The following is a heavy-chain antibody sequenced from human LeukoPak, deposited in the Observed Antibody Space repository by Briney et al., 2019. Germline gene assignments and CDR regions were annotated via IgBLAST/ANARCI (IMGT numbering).Heavy chain of an antibody. Sequence: GGSLRLSCAASGFTFSDAWMSWVRQAPGKGLEWVSVTYSGGSTYYADSVKGRFTISRDNSKNTLFLQMNSLRAEDTAVYYCAREAYHYYGMDVWGQGTTVTVSS. J-gene: IGHJ6*02. V-gene: IGHV3-66*01. D-gene: IGHD3-16*01. CDR1: GFTFSDAW. CDR2: TYSGGST. CDR3: AREAYHYYGMDV.